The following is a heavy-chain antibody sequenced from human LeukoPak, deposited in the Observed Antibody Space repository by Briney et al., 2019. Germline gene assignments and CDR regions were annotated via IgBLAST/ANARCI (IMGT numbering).Heavy chain of an antibody. D-gene: IGHD2-15*01. CDR1: GYTFTSYD. J-gene: IGHJ4*02. CDR2: MKPNSGNT. CDR3: ARGRLSYCSGGSCYYGNDY. Sequence: GASVKVSCKASGYTFTSYDINWVRQATGQGLEWMGWMKPNSGNTGYAQKFQGRVTITRNTSISTAYMELSSLRSEDTAVYYCARGRLSYCSGGSCYYGNDYWGQGTLVTVSS. V-gene: IGHV1-8*03.